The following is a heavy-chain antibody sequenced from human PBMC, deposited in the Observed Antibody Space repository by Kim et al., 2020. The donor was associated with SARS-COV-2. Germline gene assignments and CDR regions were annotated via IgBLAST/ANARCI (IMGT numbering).Heavy chain of an antibody. J-gene: IGHJ4*02. CDR2: IYYSCST. D-gene: IGHD6-13*01. CDR1: SDSISSYY. V-gene: IGHV4-59*01. Sequence: SETLSLTCTVSSDSISSYYWIWIRQLPGKGLEWLGYIYYSCSTDYNPSLKSRVTISWDTSKNQVSLDVTSVSAADTAVYYCTRSEGRGSWHQFDYWGQGMLVTVSS. CDR3: TRSEGRGSWHQFDY.